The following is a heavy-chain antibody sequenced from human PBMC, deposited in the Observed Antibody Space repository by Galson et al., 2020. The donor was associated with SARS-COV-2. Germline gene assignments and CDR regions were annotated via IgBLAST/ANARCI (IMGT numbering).Heavy chain of an antibody. CDR1: GASISSGSYY. J-gene: IGHJ6*02. Sequence: SETLSLTCTVSGASISSGSYYWSWLRPPAGKGLEWLGRIYKSGNTNYNPSLWRPVPISVDTSKNQFSLKLPSVTAADTAVYYCARGNSPCVTIFGVLTGTCGMDVWGQGTTVTVSS. V-gene: IGHV4-61*02. CDR3: ARGNSPCVTIFGVLTGTCGMDV. CDR2: IYKSGNT. D-gene: IGHD3-3*01.